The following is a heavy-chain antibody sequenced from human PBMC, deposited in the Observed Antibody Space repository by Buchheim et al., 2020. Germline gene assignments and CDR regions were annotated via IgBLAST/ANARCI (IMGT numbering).Heavy chain of an antibody. V-gene: IGHV3-7*01. Sequence: EVQLVESGGGLVQPGGSLRVSCAGSGFTFSNYWMSWVRQAPGKGLEWLAGINEDGSKKVYVDSVKGRLTISRDNTKNSVFLEMNSLSAEDTAMFYCARGSGTGWSAWVYWGQGIL. CDR1: GFTFSNYW. J-gene: IGHJ4*02. CDR2: INEDGSKK. D-gene: IGHD6-19*01. CDR3: ARGSGTGWSAWVY.